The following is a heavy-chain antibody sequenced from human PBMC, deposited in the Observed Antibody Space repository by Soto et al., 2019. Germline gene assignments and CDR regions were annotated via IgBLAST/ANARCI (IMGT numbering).Heavy chain of an antibody. CDR3: ARDDVLCDGGRCYGIPLDV. D-gene: IGHD2-15*01. CDR1: GFTVSSKY. J-gene: IGHJ6*02. Sequence: GGSLRLSCAASGFTVSSKYMTWVRQAPWKGLEWVSLIQSGGTTYYADSVKGRFTISRDTSENTLHLQMDSLRVEDTAVYYCARDDVLCDGGRCYGIPLDVWGQGTMVTVSS. V-gene: IGHV3-66*01. CDR2: IQSGGTT.